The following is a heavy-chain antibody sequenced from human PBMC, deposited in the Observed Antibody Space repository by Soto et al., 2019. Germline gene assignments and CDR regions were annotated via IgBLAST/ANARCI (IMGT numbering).Heavy chain of an antibody. CDR2: IDPSDSYT. D-gene: IGHD6-19*01. J-gene: IGHJ6*02. V-gene: IGHV5-10-1*01. CDR1: GYSFTSYW. CDR3: ARSSYSSGWYEIYYYYGMDV. Sequence: GESLKIPCNGSGYSFTSYWISWVRQMPGKGLEWMGRIDPSDSYTNYSPSFQGHVTISADKSISTAYLQWSSLKASDTAMYYCARSSYSSGWYEIYYYYGMDVWGQGTTVTVSS.